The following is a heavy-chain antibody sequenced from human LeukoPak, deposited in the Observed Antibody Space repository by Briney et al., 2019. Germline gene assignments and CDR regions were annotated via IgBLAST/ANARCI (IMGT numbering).Heavy chain of an antibody. CDR1: GSTFSNYW. Sequence: PGGSLRLSCVGSGSTFSNYWMSWVRQAPGKGLEWVANIKADGSDKYYVDSVKGRFTISRDDAKNSLYLQMNSLRAEDTAVYYCARHYFDYWGQGTLVTVSS. CDR2: IKADGSDK. V-gene: IGHV3-7*01. J-gene: IGHJ4*02. CDR3: ARHYFDY.